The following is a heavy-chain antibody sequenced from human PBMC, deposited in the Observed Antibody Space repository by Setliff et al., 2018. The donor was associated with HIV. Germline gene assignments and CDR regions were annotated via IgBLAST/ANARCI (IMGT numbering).Heavy chain of an antibody. Sequence: SVKVSCKASGGTLNDYAVTWVRQAPGQGLDVVGEIIPLFGTRNYVQRFQGRIAITTDESTATAYIELSSLTSQDTAVYYCARDKGIREAASLDYWGQGSLVTVSS. CDR1: GGTLNDYA. J-gene: IGHJ4*02. CDR3: ARDKGIREAASLDY. CDR2: IIPLFGTR. D-gene: IGHD6-13*01. V-gene: IGHV1-69*05.